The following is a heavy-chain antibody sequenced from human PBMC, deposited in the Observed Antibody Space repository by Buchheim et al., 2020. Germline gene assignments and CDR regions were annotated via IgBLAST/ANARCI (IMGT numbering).Heavy chain of an antibody. D-gene: IGHD3-22*01. V-gene: IGHV1-8*01. J-gene: IGHJ3*02. CDR1: GYTFTSYD. CDR2: MNPNSGNT. CDR3: ATVLPRLLPYSSGYYPPDAFDI. Sequence: QVQLVQSGAEVKKPGASVKVSCKASGYTFTSYDINWVRQATGQGLEWMGWMNPNSGNTGYAQKFQGRVTMTRNTSISTAYMELSSLRSEDTAVYYCATVLPRLLPYSSGYYPPDAFDIWGQGT.